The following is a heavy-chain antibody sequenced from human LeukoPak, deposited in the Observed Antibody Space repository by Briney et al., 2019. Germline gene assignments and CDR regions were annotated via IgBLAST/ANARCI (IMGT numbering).Heavy chain of an antibody. CDR2: ISAYNGNT. J-gene: IGHJ3*02. CDR1: GFTFSSYA. D-gene: IGHD2-8*02. V-gene: IGHV1-18*01. CDR3: ATDFGWGTRGAFDI. Sequence: GGSLRLSCAASGFTFSSYAISWVRQAPGQGLEWMGWISAYNGNTNYAQKLQGRVTMTTDTSTSTAYMELRSLRSEDTAVYYCATDFGWGTRGAFDIWGQGTMVTVSS.